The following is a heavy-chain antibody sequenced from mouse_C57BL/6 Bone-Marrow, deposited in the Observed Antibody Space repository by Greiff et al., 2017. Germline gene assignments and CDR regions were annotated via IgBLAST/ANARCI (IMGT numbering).Heavy chain of an antibody. Sequence: VQLQQPGAELVLPGASVKLSCKASGYTFTSYWMPWVKQRPGQGLELIGEIDPSDSYTNYNQKFKGKSTLTVDKSSSTAYMQLSSLTSEDSAVYYCASQARSTFYFDYGGQGTTLTVSS. CDR3: ASQARSTFYFDY. CDR1: GYTFTSYW. V-gene: IGHV1-69*01. CDR2: IDPSDSYT. J-gene: IGHJ2*01. D-gene: IGHD2-1*01.